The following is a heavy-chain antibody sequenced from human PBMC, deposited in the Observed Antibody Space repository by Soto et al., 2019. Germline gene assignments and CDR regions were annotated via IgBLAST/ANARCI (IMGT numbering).Heavy chain of an antibody. CDR2: IYYSGST. V-gene: IGHV4-39*01. D-gene: IGHD6-13*01. CDR3: ARLVYLKGKAAAGRPYFDY. J-gene: IGHJ4*02. Sequence: QLQLQESGPGLVKPSETLSLTCTVSGGSISSSSYYWGWIRQPPGKGLEWIGSIYYSGSTYYNPSLKSRVTISVDTSKNQFSLKLSSVTAADTAVYYCARLVYLKGKAAAGRPYFDYWGQGTLVTVSS. CDR1: GGSISSSSYY.